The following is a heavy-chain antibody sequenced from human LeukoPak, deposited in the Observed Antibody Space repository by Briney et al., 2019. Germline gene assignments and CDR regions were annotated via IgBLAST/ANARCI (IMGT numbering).Heavy chain of an antibody. V-gene: IGHV3-23*01. CDR1: GFTFSSYA. CDR3: AKDHPRISILGVVIAPDV. D-gene: IGHD3-3*01. CDR2: ISGSGGST. J-gene: IGHJ6*02. Sequence: GGSLRLSCAASGFTFSSYAMSWVRQAPGKGLEWVSAISGSGGSTYYADSVKGRFTISRDNSKNTLYLQMNSLRAEDTAVYYCAKDHPRISILGVVIAPDVWGQGTTVTVSS.